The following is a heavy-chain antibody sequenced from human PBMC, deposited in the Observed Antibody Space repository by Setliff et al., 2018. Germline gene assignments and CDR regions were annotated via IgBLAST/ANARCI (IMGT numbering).Heavy chain of an antibody. CDR3: GRVFSRIEGWGNWFDP. J-gene: IGHJ5*02. D-gene: IGHD2-15*01. CDR2: ISDSGSS. Sequence: SETLSPTCTVSGGSVSNSGFFWGWLRQAPGKRLEWIGNISDSGSSNYNAYLKSRLIITRDTSKNQISLKLTSVTAADTAVSYCGRVFSRIEGWGNWFDPWGQGILVTVSS. V-gene: IGHV4-39*01. CDR1: GGSVSNSGFF.